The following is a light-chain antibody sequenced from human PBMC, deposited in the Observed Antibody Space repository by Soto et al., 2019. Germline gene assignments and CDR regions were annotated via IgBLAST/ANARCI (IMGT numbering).Light chain of an antibody. V-gene: IGLV4-69*01. Sequence: QSVLTQSPSASASLGASVKLTCTLSRGHSSYAIAWHQQQPEKGPRYLMKLNNDGSHSKGDGIPDRFSGSSSGAERYLTISSLQSEDEADYYCQTWGTGIVIFGGGTQLTVL. J-gene: IGLJ2*01. CDR2: LNNDGSH. CDR3: QTWGTGIVI. CDR1: RGHSSYA.